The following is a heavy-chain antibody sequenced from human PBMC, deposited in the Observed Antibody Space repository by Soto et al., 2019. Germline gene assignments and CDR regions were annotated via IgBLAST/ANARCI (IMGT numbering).Heavy chain of an antibody. V-gene: IGHV1-2*04. CDR3: ASRFGEPHETDAFDI. CDR2: INPNSGGT. Sequence: ASVKVSCKASGYTFTGYYMHWVRQAPGQGLEWMGWINPNSGGTNYAQKFQGWVTMTRDTSISTAYMELSRLRSDDTAVYYCASRFGEPHETDAFDIWGQGTMVT. J-gene: IGHJ3*02. D-gene: IGHD3-10*01. CDR1: GYTFTGYY.